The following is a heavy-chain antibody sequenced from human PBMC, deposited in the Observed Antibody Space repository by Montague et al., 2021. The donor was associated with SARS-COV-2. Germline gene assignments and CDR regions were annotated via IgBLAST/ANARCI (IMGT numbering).Heavy chain of an antibody. CDR2: VYSSGTT. J-gene: IGHJ4*02. V-gene: IGHV4-4*08. D-gene: IGHD4/OR15-4a*01. Sequence: SETLSLTCTVSSDSINSYYWCWIRQPPGKRLEWLGYVYSSGTTNYNPSLNSRIAISVDTSKNQFSLRLDSVTAADTARYYCATLTQSNGDFWGQGALVTVS. CDR3: ATLTQSNGDF. CDR1: SDSINSYY.